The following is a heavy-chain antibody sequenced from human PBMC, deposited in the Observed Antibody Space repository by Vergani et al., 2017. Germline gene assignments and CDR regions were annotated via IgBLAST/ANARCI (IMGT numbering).Heavy chain of an antibody. CDR1: GYTFTDYF. J-gene: IGHJ4*02. D-gene: IGHD2-2*01. CDR3: ARVGTSSNRDYFDY. CDR2: INPNSGGT. V-gene: IGHV1-2*02. Sequence: QVQLVQSGAEVKKPGASVKVSFKASGYTFTDYFMHWVRQAPGQGLEWMGWINPNSGGTNYAQKFQGRVTMNRDTSISTAYMELSNLRSDDTAVYYCARVGTSSNRDYFDYWGQGTLVTVSA.